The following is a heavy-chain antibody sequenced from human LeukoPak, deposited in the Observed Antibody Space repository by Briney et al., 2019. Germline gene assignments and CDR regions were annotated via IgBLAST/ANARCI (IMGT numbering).Heavy chain of an antibody. D-gene: IGHD2-2*01. Sequence: SETLSLTCTVSGYSISSGNYWDWIRQPPGKGLEWIGSIYHSGSTYYNPSLKSRVTISVDTSKNQFTLKLSSVTAADTAVYYCAKRYCSSTTCYDDRGAFDYWGQGTLVTVSS. CDR1: GYSISSGNY. CDR2: IYHSGST. V-gene: IGHV4-38-2*02. CDR3: AKRYCSSTTCYDDRGAFDY. J-gene: IGHJ4*02.